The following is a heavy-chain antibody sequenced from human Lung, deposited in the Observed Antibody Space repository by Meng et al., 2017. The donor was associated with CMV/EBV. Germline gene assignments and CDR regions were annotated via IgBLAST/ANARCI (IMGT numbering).Heavy chain of an antibody. D-gene: IGHD4-23*01. V-gene: IGHV6-1*01. Sequence: VPRPQSGPVLVKPSPTLSLTCAISGDIVSSNSAAWHWIRQSPSRGLEWLGRTYYRSKWYHEYAVSVKSRITISPDTPKNQFSLQLNSMTPEDTAVYYCARGINGGCGDWGQGTLVTVSS. J-gene: IGHJ4*02. CDR3: ARGINGGCGD. CDR2: TYYRSKWYH. CDR1: GDIVSSNSAA.